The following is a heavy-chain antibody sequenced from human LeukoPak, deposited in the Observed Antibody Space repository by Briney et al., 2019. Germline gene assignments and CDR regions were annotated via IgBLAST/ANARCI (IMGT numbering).Heavy chain of an antibody. CDR1: RFTFDDYA. CDR2: ISWNRGSL. D-gene: IGHD3-10*01. Sequence: SLRLSCAASRFTFDDYAMHWVRQAPGKGLEWVSGISWNRGSLAYADSVKGRFTISRDNAKNSRDLQLNSRRAEDMALYYCAKNSRRGDFGSGSNIDYWGQGTLVTVSS. J-gene: IGHJ4*02. V-gene: IGHV3-9*03. CDR3: AKNSRRGDFGSGSNIDY.